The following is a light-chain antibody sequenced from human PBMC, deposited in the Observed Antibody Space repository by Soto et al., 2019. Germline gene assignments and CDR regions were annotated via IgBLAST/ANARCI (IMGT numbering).Light chain of an antibody. V-gene: IGKV3-20*01. CDR3: QQYGSWT. J-gene: IGKJ1*01. CDR1: QSIGNNY. Sequence: EIVLTQSRGTLYLSPGERATLSFRASQSIGNNYLAWYQQKPRQAPRLLIIDASRRANGIPDRFSGSGSGTGFTLTISRLEPEESAIDYCQQYGSWTFGQGTKVEIK. CDR2: DAS.